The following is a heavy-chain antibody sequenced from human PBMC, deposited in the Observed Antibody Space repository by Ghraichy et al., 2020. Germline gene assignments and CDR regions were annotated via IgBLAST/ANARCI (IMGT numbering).Heavy chain of an antibody. CDR3: ARTYCSGGSCYWSYGMDV. CDR1: GFTFSDHY. J-gene: IGHJ6*02. Sequence: GGSLRLSCAASGFTFSDHYMDWVRQAPGKGLEWVGRIRNKANSYTTEYAASVKGRFTISRDDSKNSLYLQMNSLKSEDTAVYYCARTYCSGGSCYWSYGMDVWGQGTTVTVSS. V-gene: IGHV3-72*01. CDR2: IRNKANSYTT. D-gene: IGHD2-15*01.